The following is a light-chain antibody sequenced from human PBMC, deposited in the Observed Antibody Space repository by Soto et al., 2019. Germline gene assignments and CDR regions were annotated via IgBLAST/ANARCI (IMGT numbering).Light chain of an antibody. CDR1: QSVSSN. CDR2: DAS. V-gene: IGKV3-11*01. J-gene: IGKJ1*01. Sequence: ELVLTRSPGTLPLSPGERASVSCRASQSVSSNLAWYQQKPGQAPRLLMYDASNRATGIPARFSGSGSGTDMTLTISSREPDDFALYYCQQRSGWPRTFGQGTKVDIK. CDR3: QQRSGWPRT.